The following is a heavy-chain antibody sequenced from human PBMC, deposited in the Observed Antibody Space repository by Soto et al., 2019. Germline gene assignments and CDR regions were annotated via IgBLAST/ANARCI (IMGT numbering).Heavy chain of an antibody. Sequence: EVQLLESGGGVVQPGGSLRLSCAASGFTFSSYAMSWVRQAPGKGLEWVSAISGSGGSTYYADSVKGRFTISRDNSKNTLYLQMNSLRAEDTAVYYCAKGPDLDWRPFDYWGQGSLVTVSS. V-gene: IGHV3-23*01. CDR3: AKGPDLDWRPFDY. J-gene: IGHJ4*02. CDR2: ISGSGGST. CDR1: GFTFSSYA. D-gene: IGHD2-21*01.